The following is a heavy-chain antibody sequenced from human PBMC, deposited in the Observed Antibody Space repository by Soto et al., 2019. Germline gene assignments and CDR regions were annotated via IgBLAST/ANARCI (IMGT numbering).Heavy chain of an antibody. J-gene: IGHJ4*02. CDR3: ARGLNNWGWPYYFGY. CDR1: GGSISSGGYY. CDR2: IYYSGST. V-gene: IGHV4-31*03. D-gene: IGHD7-27*01. Sequence: SETLSLTCTFSGGSISSGGYYWSWIRQHPGKGLEWIGYIYYSGSTYYNPSLKSRVTISVDTSKNQFSLKLSSVTAADTAVYYCARGLNNWGWPYYFGYWGQGTLVTVSS.